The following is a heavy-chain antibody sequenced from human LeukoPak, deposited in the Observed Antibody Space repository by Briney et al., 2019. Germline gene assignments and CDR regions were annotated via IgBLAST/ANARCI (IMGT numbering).Heavy chain of an antibody. CDR1: GGTFSSYA. V-gene: IGHV1-69*05. J-gene: IGHJ4*02. D-gene: IGHD2-2*01. Sequence: GASVKVSCKASGGTFSSYAISWVRQAPGQGLEWMGGISPIFGTANYAQKFQGRVTITTDESTSTAYMELSSLRSEDTAVYYCARALLLPAAISGSYYFAYCGQGTLVTVSS. CDR3: ARALLLPAAISGSYYFAY. CDR2: ISPIFGTA.